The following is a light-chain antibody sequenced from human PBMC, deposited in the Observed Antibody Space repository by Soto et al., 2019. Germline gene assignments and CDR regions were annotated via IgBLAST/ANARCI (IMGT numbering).Light chain of an antibody. Sequence: EVVLTQSPYTVSLSPGERATLSCRASQGISNTYLAWYQQKPGQAPRLLIYGASFRATGIPDRFTGSGSGTDFTLTITRLEPEDFAVYYCQQYGSSPPPFGGRTNLDIK. V-gene: IGKV3-20*01. CDR3: QQYGSSPPP. J-gene: IGKJ4*01. CDR1: QGISNTY. CDR2: GAS.